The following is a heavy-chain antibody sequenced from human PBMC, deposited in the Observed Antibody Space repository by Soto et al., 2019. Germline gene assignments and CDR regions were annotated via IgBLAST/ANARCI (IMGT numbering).Heavy chain of an antibody. D-gene: IGHD4-17*01. J-gene: IGHJ4*02. Sequence: QVQLVESGGGVVQPGRSLRLSCAASGFTFSSYGMHWVRQAPGKGLEWVAVIWYDGSNKYYADSVKGQFTISRDNSKNTLYLQMNSLRAEDTAVYYCAWEFGDVVDYWGQGTLVPVSS. CDR3: AWEFGDVVDY. CDR2: IWYDGSNK. V-gene: IGHV3-33*01. CDR1: GFTFSSYG.